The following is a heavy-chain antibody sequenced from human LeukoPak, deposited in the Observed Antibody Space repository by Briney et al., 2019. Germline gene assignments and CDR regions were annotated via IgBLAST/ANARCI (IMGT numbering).Heavy chain of an antibody. Sequence: SETLSLTCAVSGGSISSSNWWSWVRQPPGKGLEWIGEIYHSGNTNYNPSLKSRVTISVDTSKTQFSLKLSSVTAADTAVYYCARRRRIAAAGTDAFDIWGQGTMVTVSS. CDR3: ARRRRIAAAGTDAFDI. V-gene: IGHV4-4*02. J-gene: IGHJ3*02. CDR2: IYHSGNT. D-gene: IGHD6-13*01. CDR1: GGSISSSNW.